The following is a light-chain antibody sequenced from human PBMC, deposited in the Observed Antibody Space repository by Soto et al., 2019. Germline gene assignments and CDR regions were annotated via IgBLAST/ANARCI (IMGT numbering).Light chain of an antibody. CDR2: GAP. J-gene: IGKJ1*01. CDR3: QQYGSSSWT. CDR1: QTVTRNY. V-gene: IGKV3-20*01. Sequence: EIVLTQSPGTLSLSPGERATLSCRASQTVTRNYLAWHRQKPGQTPRLLVYGAPSRATGIPDRFSGSGSGTDFTLTISRLEPEDFAVYYCQQYGSSSWTFGQGTKVDIK.